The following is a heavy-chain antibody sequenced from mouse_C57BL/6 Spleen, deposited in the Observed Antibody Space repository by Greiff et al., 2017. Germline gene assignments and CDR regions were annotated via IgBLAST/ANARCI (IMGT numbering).Heavy chain of an antibody. CDR2: INPNNGGT. CDR3: ARGGLPHYYAMDY. D-gene: IGHD5-5*01. Sequence: VQLQQSGPELVKPGASVKISCKASGYTFTDYYMNWVKQSHGKSLEWIGDINPNNGGTSYNQKFKGKATLTVDKSSSTAYMELRSLTSEDSAVYYCARGGLPHYYAMDYWGQGTSVTVSS. J-gene: IGHJ4*01. CDR1: GYTFTDYY. V-gene: IGHV1-26*01.